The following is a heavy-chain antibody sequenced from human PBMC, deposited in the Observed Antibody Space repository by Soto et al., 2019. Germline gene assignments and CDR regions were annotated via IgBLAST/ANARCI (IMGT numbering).Heavy chain of an antibody. CDR1: GGTFSSYA. Sequence: SVRVSCKASGGTFSSYAISWVRQAPGQGLEGMGGIIPIFGTANYARKFQGRVTITTDESTSTAYMELSSLRSEDTAVYYCAGDGLQGGLHDYYYYYGMDVWGQGTTVTVSS. CDR3: AGDGLQGGLHDYYYYYGMDV. CDR2: IIPIFGTA. V-gene: IGHV1-69*05. D-gene: IGHD3-16*01. J-gene: IGHJ6*02.